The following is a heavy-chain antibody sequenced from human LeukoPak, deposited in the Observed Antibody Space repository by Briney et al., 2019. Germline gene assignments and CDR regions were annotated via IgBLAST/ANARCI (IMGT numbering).Heavy chain of an antibody. CDR2: IYYSGST. CDR1: GGSITSSRYY. Sequence: PSETLSLTCIVSGGSITSSRYYWNWIRQPPGKGLEWIGSIYYSGSTYYNPFLKSRVTISVDTSKNQFSLRQSSVTAADTAVYYCARGLRWDPTITGTSALDFWVQGTLVTVSS. V-gene: IGHV4-39*01. CDR3: ARGLRWDPTITGTSALDF. D-gene: IGHD1/OR15-1a*01. J-gene: IGHJ4*02.